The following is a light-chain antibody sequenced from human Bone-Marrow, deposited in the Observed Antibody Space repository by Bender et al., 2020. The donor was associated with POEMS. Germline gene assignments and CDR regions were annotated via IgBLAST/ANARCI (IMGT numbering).Light chain of an antibody. Sequence: QSVVTQPPSLCEAPRQRVTISCSGSSSNIGNHGVNWYQQLPGEAPKLLIYYDDLLTPGVSDRFSASKSGTPASLANRKLQSGDEALYYCSAWDGSLSGWVFGGGNKLTVL. V-gene: IGLV1-36*01. CDR1: SSNIGNHG. CDR2: YDD. J-gene: IGLJ3*02. CDR3: SAWDGSLSGWV.